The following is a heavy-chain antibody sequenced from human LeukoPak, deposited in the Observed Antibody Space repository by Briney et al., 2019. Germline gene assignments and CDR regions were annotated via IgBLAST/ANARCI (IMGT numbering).Heavy chain of an antibody. Sequence: GGSLRLSCAASGFTFSSYSMNWVRQAPGKGLEWVSSISSSSSYIYYADSVKGRFTISRDNAKNSLYLQMNSLRAEDTAVYYCARVSGDCGGDCYYDYWGQGTLVTVSS. CDR2: ISSSSSYI. J-gene: IGHJ4*02. V-gene: IGHV3-21*01. CDR1: GFTFSSYS. D-gene: IGHD2-21*01. CDR3: ARVSGDCGGDCYYDY.